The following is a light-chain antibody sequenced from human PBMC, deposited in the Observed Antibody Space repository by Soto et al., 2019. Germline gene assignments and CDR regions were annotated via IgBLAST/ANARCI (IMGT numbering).Light chain of an antibody. CDR2: GAS. CDR1: QTVRTNY. J-gene: IGKJ4*01. V-gene: IGKV3-20*01. Sequence: EIVLTQSPGTLSLSPGERATISCRASQTVRTNYLAWFQHKPGQAPRLLIYGASSRATGIPDRFSGSGSGTDFTLTINRLEPEDFAVYFCQQYSDSPLTFGGGTKVEIK. CDR3: QQYSDSPLT.